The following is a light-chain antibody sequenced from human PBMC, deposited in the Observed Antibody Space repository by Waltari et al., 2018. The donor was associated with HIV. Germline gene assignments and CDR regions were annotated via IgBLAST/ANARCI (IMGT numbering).Light chain of an antibody. CDR1: QSVSSTY. V-gene: IGKV3-20*01. CDR2: GAS. CDR3: QQYGRSPYT. Sequence: EIVLTQSPGTLSLSPGERATLSCRASQSVSSTYLAWYQHKPGQAPRLLIYGASSRATGIPDRFSGSGSGTDFTLTITRLEPEDFAVYSCQQYGRSPYTFGQGTRLEIK. J-gene: IGKJ2*01.